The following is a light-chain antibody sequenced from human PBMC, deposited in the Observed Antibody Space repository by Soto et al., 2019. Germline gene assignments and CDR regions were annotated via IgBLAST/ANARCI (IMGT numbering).Light chain of an antibody. J-gene: IGKJ1*01. V-gene: IGKV1-9*01. CDR2: AAS. CDR3: QQFYNYPRT. CDR1: QYIAIY. Sequence: IQLTQSPSSLSASVGDRVTITCRASQYIAIYLAWYQQKPGEAPKLLIYAASTLYGGVPSRFSGSGSGTDFALTITSLQAEDFGTYYCQQFYNYPRTFGQRTKVDI.